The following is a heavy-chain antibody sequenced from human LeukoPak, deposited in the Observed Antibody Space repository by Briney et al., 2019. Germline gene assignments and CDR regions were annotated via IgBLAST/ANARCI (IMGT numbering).Heavy chain of an antibody. CDR3: ARELDYYDSSGYYYH. J-gene: IGHJ5*02. Sequence: GGSLRLSCAASGFTFSGYWMNWVRQAPGKGLEWVSSISSSSSYIYYADSVKGRFTISRDNAKNSLYLQMNSLRAEDTAVYYCARELDYYDSSGYYYHWGQGTLVTVSS. CDR1: GFTFSGYW. V-gene: IGHV3-21*01. CDR2: ISSSSSYI. D-gene: IGHD3-22*01.